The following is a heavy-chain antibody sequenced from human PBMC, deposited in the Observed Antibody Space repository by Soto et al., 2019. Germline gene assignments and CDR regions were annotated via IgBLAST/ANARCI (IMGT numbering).Heavy chain of an antibody. CDR2: LIPIFGVT. CDR1: GGTFSSSA. Sequence: SVKVSCKASGGTFSSSAISWVRQAPGQGLEWMGGLIPIFGVTNYAQKFQGRLTITADESTSTAYMDLSSLRSEDTAVYYCARWGQYCSDKNCYPRWFDSWGQGTLVTVSS. J-gene: IGHJ5*01. D-gene: IGHD2-15*01. CDR3: ARWGQYCSDKNCYPRWFDS. V-gene: IGHV1-69*13.